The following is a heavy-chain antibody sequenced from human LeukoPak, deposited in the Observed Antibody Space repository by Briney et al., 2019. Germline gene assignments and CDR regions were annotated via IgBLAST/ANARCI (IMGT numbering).Heavy chain of an antibody. J-gene: IGHJ3*02. CDR3: AKQYYYGSGSYDWAFDI. Sequence: GGSLRLSCAASGFTFSSYAMSWVRQAPGKGLEWVSAISGSGGSTYYADSVKGRFTISRDDSKKTLNLQMNSLRAEDTAVYYCAKQYYYGSGSYDWAFDIWGQGTMVTVSS. CDR1: GFTFSSYA. V-gene: IGHV3-23*01. D-gene: IGHD3-10*01. CDR2: ISGSGGST.